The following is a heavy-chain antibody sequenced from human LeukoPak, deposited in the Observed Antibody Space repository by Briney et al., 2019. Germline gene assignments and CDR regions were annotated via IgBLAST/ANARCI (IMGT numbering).Heavy chain of an antibody. CDR1: GFTFSSYG. D-gene: IGHD3-10*01. V-gene: IGHV3-30*18. Sequence: PGRSLRLSCAASGFTFSSYGMHWVRQAPGKGLEWVAVISYDGSNKYYADSVKGRFTISRDNSKNTLYLQMNSLRAEDTAVYYCAKDLSYYYGSGSYYPSIGGGQGTLVTVSS. CDR3: AKDLSYYYGSGSYYPSIG. CDR2: ISYDGSNK. J-gene: IGHJ4*02.